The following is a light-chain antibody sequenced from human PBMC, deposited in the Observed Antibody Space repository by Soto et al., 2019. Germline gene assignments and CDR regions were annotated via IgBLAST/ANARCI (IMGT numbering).Light chain of an antibody. J-gene: IGKJ4*01. V-gene: IGKV3-11*01. CDR3: QQRSNWPST. Sequence: EIVLTQSPATLSLSPGERAALSCRASQSVSSYLAWYQQKPGQAPRLLIYDASKRATGIPARFSGSGSGTHLNLNISSPEPEAFAVYFYQQRSNWPSTFGGGTKVEI. CDR1: QSVSSY. CDR2: DAS.